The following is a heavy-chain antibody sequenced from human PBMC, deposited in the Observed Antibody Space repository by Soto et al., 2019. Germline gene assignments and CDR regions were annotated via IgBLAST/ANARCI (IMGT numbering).Heavy chain of an antibody. CDR1: GFTVSSNY. CDR2: IYNSGST. CDR3: ARARGYGGASDDWYFDP. V-gene: IGHV3-66*01. D-gene: IGHD4-17*01. Sequence: EVQLVESGGGLVQPGGSLRLSCAASGFTVSSNYMSWVRQAPGKGLEWVSVIYNSGSTYYADSVKGRFTISRDNSKNTLYLQMNSLRAEDTAVYYCARARGYGGASDDWYFDPWGRGTLVTVSS. J-gene: IGHJ2*01.